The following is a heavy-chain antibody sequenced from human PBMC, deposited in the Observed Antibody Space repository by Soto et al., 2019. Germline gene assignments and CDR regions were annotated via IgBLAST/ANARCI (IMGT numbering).Heavy chain of an antibody. D-gene: IGHD3-3*01. J-gene: IGHJ6*02. V-gene: IGHV4-4*02. CDR2: IHYSGTT. CDR1: GVSISSSHW. Sequence: QVQLQESGPGLVKSSGTLSLTCAVSGVSISSSHWWTWVRQPPGKGLEWIGEIHYSGTTNYNPTLWGRVTISADKSKNQFSLNLSSVTAADTAIYYCARCAYGSYTFGIDVWGQGTTVTVSS. CDR3: ARCAYGSYTFGIDV.